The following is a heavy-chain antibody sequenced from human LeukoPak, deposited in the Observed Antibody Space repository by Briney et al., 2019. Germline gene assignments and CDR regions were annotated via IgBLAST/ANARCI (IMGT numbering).Heavy chain of an antibody. D-gene: IGHD6-13*01. CDR1: GYSFTSYW. J-gene: IGHJ4*02. Sequence: GESLKISCKGSGYSFTSYWIGWVRQMPGKGLEWMGIIYPGASDTRYRPSFQGQVTISADKSISTAYLQWSSLQASDTAMYYCARHDLEQQPVDYWGQGTLVTVSS. CDR3: ARHDLEQQPVDY. CDR2: IYPGASDT. V-gene: IGHV5-51*01.